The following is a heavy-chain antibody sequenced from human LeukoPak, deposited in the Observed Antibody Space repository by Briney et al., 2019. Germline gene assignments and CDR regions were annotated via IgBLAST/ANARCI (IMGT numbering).Heavy chain of an antibody. V-gene: IGHV4-61*02. CDR2: IYTSGST. J-gene: IGHJ3*02. D-gene: IGHD2-8*02. CDR3: ARYEAGLVAFDI. CDR1: GGSISSGSYY. Sequence: PSETLSLTCTVSGGSISSGSYYWSWIRQPAGKGLEWIGRIYTSGSTNYNPSLRSRVTTSVDTSKNQFSLKLSSVTAADTAVYYCARYEAGLVAFDIWGQGTMVTVSS.